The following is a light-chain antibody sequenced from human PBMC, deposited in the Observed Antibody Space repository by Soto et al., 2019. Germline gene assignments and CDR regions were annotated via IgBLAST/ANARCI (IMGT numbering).Light chain of an antibody. CDR2: DAS. CDR1: QIVTGDY. J-gene: IGKJ1*01. V-gene: IGKV3-20*01. CDR3: QRYETFSGT. Sequence: EVVLTQSPGTLPLSPGEGATLSCRASQIVTGDYLAWYQQKPGQAPRLLMYDASTRATGIPDRFSGSGSGTDFTLTIASLQPDDFATYYCQRYETFSGTVGPGTKVDIK.